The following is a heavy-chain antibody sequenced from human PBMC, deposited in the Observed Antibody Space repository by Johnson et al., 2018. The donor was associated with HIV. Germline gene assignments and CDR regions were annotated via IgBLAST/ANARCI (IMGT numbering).Heavy chain of an antibody. D-gene: IGHD2-21*01. V-gene: IGHV3-30*03. CDR2: PSNDGSNK. CDR3: AREGGALAYCGGDCFLDAFDI. Sequence: VQLVESGGGVVQPGRSLRLSCAASGFTFSNYDMHWVRQAPGKGLAWGAVPSNDGSNKYHADSVKGRFTIPRDNSKNTLDLQMNRLSAEDTAVYYCAREGGALAYCGGDCFLDAFDIWGQGTMVTVSS. J-gene: IGHJ3*02. CDR1: GFTFSNYD.